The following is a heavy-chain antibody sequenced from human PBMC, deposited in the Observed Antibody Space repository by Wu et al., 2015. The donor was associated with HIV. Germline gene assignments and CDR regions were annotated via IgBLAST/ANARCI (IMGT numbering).Heavy chain of an antibody. CDR3: ARVGVLLTSADLLEYFQH. J-gene: IGHJ1*01. Sequence: LVQSGAEVKKPGSSVKVSCKASGGIFSKYAINWIRHAPGRGLEWMGWMNPKSGSAGFGRDFQGRISMTRNNSISTAYMELSGVTSDDTATYYCARVGVLLTSADLLEYFQHWGQGT. CDR2: MNPKSGSA. CDR1: GGIFSKYA. V-gene: IGHV1-8*01. D-gene: IGHD2/OR15-2a*01.